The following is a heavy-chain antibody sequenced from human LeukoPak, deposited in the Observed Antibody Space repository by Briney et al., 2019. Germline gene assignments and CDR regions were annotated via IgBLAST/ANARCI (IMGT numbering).Heavy chain of an antibody. J-gene: IGHJ4*02. CDR1: GYTFTDYA. Sequence: ASVKVSCKASGYTFTDYAIHWVRQAPGQRLEWMGWINAGNGNTRYSQKFQDRVTITRDTSATTAYMELSSLRSEDTGAYYCARDPLSGYHDYWGQGTLVTVSS. D-gene: IGHD5-12*01. CDR3: ARDPLSGYHDY. V-gene: IGHV1-3*01. CDR2: INAGNGNT.